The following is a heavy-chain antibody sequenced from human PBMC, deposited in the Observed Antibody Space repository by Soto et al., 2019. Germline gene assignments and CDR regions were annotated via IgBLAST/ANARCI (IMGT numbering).Heavy chain of an antibody. CDR3: AKHSRETTTCCGED. D-gene: IGHD2-2*01. CDR2: VSNSGSST. V-gene: IGHV3-23*01. J-gene: IGHJ4*02. CDR1: GFTFRYYA. Sequence: GGSLRLSCAASGFTFRYYAMSWVRQAPGRGLEWVSGVSNSGSSTYYADSVKGRFTISRDNSKNTLYLQMNSLRAEDTAVYYCAKHSRETTTCCGEDWGQGTRVTVSS.